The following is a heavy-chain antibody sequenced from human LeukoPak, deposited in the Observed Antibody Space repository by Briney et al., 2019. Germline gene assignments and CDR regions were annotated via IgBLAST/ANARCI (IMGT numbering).Heavy chain of an antibody. CDR3: ARGQGRSGWYGLSSY. CDR1: GYTFTSYD. CDR2: MNPNIGNT. J-gene: IGHJ4*02. D-gene: IGHD6-19*01. V-gene: IGHV1-8*03. Sequence: ASVKVSCKTSGYTFTSYDINWVRQATGQGLEWMGWMNPNIGNTGYAQKFQGRVTITRNTSISTAYMELSSLRSEDTAVYYCARGQGRSGWYGLSSYWGQGTLVTVSS.